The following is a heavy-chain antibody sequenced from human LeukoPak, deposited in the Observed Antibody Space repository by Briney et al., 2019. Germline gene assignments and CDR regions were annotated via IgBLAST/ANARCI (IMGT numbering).Heavy chain of an antibody. CDR1: GFTFSSYA. V-gene: IGHV3-30-3*01. J-gene: IGHJ4*02. D-gene: IGHD1-26*01. CDR2: ISYDGSNK. CDR3: ARGAIAGANFDY. Sequence: GGSLRLSCAASGFTFSSYAMHWVRQAPGQGLEWVAVISYDGSNKYYADSVKGRFTISRDNSKNTLYLQMNSLRAEDTAVYYCARGAIAGANFDYWGQGTLVAVSS.